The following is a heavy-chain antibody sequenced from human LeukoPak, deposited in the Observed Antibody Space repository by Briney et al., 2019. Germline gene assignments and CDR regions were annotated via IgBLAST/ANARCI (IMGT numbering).Heavy chain of an antibody. V-gene: IGHV1-46*01. D-gene: IGHD4-23*01. J-gene: IGHJ3*02. CDR2: INPSGGST. Sequence: ASVKVSCKASGYTFTSYYMHWVRQAPGQGLEWMGIINPSGGSTSYTHKFQGRVTMTRDMSTRTIHMELGNLSSEHTAVYYCARFPGGNSEAAFDIWGQGTMVTVSS. CDR3: ARFPGGNSEAAFDI. CDR1: GYTFTSYY.